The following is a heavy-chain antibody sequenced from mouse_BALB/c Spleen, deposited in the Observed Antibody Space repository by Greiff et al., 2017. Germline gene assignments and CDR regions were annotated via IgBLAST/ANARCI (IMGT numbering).Heavy chain of an antibody. V-gene: IGHV14-3*02. J-gene: IGHJ4*01. D-gene: IGHD1-1*01. CDR1: GFNIKDTY. Sequence: EVQVVESGAELVKPGASVKLSCTASGFNIKDTYMHWVKQRPEQGLEWIGRIDPANGNTKYDPKFQGKATITADTSSNTAYLQLSSLTSEDTAVYYCARFYGSSPYWGQGTSVTVSS. CDR2: IDPANGNT. CDR3: ARFYGSSPY.